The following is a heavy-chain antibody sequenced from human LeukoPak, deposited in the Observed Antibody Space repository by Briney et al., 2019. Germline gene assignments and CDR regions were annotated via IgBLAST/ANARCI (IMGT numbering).Heavy chain of an antibody. V-gene: IGHV1-8*01. CDR3: ARASKTWMVTAIKDYYFDY. D-gene: IGHD2-21*02. CDR2: VNPNSGNT. Sequence: ASVKVSCKASGYTFTSDDINWVRQATGQGLEWMGWVNPNSGNTGYAQNFQGRVTMTTNTSITTAYMELSSLRSEDTAVYYCARASKTWMVTAIKDYYFDYWGQRTLVTVAS. J-gene: IGHJ4*02. CDR1: GYTFTSDD.